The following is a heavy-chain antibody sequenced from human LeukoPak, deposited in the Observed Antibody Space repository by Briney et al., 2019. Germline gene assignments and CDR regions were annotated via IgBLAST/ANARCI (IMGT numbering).Heavy chain of an antibody. V-gene: IGHV4-59*01. CDR2: IYYSGST. CDR3: ARVGTAPDASDI. J-gene: IGHJ3*02. CDR1: GGSISSYF. D-gene: IGHD1-26*01. Sequence: PSETLSLTCTVSGGSISSYFWSWIRQPPGKGLEWIGYIYYSGSTNYNPSLKSRVTISVDTSKNQFSLKLSSVTAADTAVYYCARVGTAPDASDIWGQGTMVTVSS.